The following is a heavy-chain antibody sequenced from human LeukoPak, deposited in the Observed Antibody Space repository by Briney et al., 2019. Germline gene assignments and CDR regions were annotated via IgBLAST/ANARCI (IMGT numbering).Heavy chain of an antibody. Sequence: GGSLRLSCAASGFTLSNYDMNWVRQAPGKGLEWVSSISTSSRYIYYKDSVRGRFTISRDDAKNPLYLEMNSLRAGHKQPLSCPRADCSSSTCYLRRSWFDPWGQGTLVTVSS. CDR1: GFTLSNYD. J-gene: IGHJ5*02. CDR2: ISTSSRYI. V-gene: IGHV3-21*01. D-gene: IGHD2-2*01. CDR3: PRADCSSSTCYLRRSWFDP.